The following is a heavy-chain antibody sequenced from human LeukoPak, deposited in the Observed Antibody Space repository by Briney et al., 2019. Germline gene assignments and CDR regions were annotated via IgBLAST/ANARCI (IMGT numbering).Heavy chain of an antibody. J-gene: IGHJ5*02. Sequence: EASETLSLTCTVSGASISNYYWSWIRQPPGKGLEWSGYIYYSGSTNYNPSLKSRVTISVDTSKNQFSLKLSSVTAADTAVYYCAGSRDGYKKDAYPWGQGTLVTVSS. CDR3: AGSRDGYKKDAYP. CDR1: GASISNYY. D-gene: IGHD5-24*01. CDR2: IYYSGST. V-gene: IGHV4-59*03.